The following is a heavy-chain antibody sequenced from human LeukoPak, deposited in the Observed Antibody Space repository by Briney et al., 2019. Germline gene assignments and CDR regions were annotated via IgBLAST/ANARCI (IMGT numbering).Heavy chain of an antibody. J-gene: IGHJ2*01. CDR3: ARLSLAITGTPFDL. Sequence: SETLSSPALSLVTPSVDTTGAGSGSPQGRDWSGLGISITVGAPTTTPSLKSRVTISIDTSKNQFSLKLSSVTAADTAVYYCARLSLAITGTPFDLWGRGTLVTVSS. V-gene: IGHV4-59*08. CDR2: SITVGAP. CDR1: VTPSVDTT. D-gene: IGHD1-20*01.